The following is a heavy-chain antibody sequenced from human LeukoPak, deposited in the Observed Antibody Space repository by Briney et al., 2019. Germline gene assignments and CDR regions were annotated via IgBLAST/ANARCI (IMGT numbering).Heavy chain of an antibody. CDR3: ARAAGWLDP. D-gene: IGHD6-13*01. J-gene: IGHJ5*02. CDR2: ISNNGRTI. Sequence: AGGSLRLSCAVSGFIFSDYYMSWIRQAPGKGLEWISYISNNGRTIHYADSVKGRFIISRDNTKKSLYLQMNSLRVEDTAVYYCARAAGWLDPWGRGTLVTVPS. V-gene: IGHV3-11*01. CDR1: GFIFSDYY.